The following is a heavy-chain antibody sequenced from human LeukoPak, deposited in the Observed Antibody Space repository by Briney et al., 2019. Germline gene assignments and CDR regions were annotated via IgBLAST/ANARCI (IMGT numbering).Heavy chain of an antibody. D-gene: IGHD3-22*01. CDR1: GGSISSYY. J-gene: IGHJ3*02. Sequence: PSETLSLTCTVSGGSISSYYWSWIRQPPGKGLEWIGYIYYSGSTNCNPSLKSRVTISVDTSKNQFSLKLSSVTAADTAVYYCARGGYYYDSSGYWGAFDIWGQGTMVTVSS. CDR3: ARGGYYYDSSGYWGAFDI. CDR2: IYYSGST. V-gene: IGHV4-59*01.